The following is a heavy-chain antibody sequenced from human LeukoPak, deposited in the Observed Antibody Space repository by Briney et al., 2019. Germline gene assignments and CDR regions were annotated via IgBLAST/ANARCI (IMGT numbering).Heavy chain of an antibody. CDR2: ISGSGGTA. Sequence: GGSLRLSCAASGFTFSSYAMSWVRQAPGKGLEWVSAISGSGGTAYYADSVKGRFTISSDNSKNTLYLQMNSLRAEGTAVYYCARHDSSGYYRSFDYWGQGTLVTVSS. CDR3: ARHDSSGYYRSFDY. V-gene: IGHV3-23*01. J-gene: IGHJ4*02. D-gene: IGHD3-22*01. CDR1: GFTFSSYA.